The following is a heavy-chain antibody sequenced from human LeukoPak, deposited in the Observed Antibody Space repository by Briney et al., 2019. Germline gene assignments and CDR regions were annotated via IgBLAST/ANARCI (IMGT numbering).Heavy chain of an antibody. CDR3: ARVRDSSGYYYVWPPYFDY. J-gene: IGHJ4*02. D-gene: IGHD3-22*01. Sequence: SETLSLTCAVYGGSFSGYYWSWIRQPPGKGLEWIGYIYYSGSTNYNPSLKSRVTISVDTSKNQFSLKLSSVTAADTAVYYCARVRDSSGYYYVWPPYFDYWGQGTLVTVSS. CDR1: GGSFSGYY. CDR2: IYYSGST. V-gene: IGHV4-59*01.